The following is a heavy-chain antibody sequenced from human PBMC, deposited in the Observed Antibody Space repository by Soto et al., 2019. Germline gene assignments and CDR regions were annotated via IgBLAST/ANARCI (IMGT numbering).Heavy chain of an antibody. V-gene: IGHV3-30-3*01. CDR3: ARGGRWPPDYFDY. J-gene: IGHJ4*02. CDR1: GFTFSSYA. Sequence: GWSLRLSCAASGFTFSSYAMHWVRQAPGKGLGWVAVISYDGSNKYYADSVKGRFTISRDNSKNTLYLQMNSLRAEDTAVYYCARGGRWPPDYFDYWGQGTLVTV. D-gene: IGHD2-15*01. CDR2: ISYDGSNK.